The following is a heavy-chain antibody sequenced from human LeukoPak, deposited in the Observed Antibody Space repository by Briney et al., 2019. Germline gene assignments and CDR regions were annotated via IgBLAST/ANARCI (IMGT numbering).Heavy chain of an antibody. V-gene: IGHV1-18*01. CDR2: ISAYNGST. Sequence: ASVKVSCKASGYTFTSYGISWVRQAPGQGLEWMGWISAYNGSTNYAQKLQGRVTMTTDTSTSTAYMELRSLRSDDTAVYYCARDLSYYDSSSPLGYWGQGTLVTVSS. D-gene: IGHD3-22*01. CDR3: ARDLSYYDSSSPLGY. J-gene: IGHJ4*02. CDR1: GYTFTSYG.